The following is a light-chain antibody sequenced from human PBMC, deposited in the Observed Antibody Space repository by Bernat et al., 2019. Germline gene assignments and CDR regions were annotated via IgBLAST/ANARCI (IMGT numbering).Light chain of an antibody. J-gene: IGKJ4*01. CDR2: DAS. CDR1: QDISNY. V-gene: IGKV1-33*01. Sequence: DIQMIQSPSSLSASVGDRVTTTCQASQDISNYFNWYQQKPGKAPKLLIYDASNLETGVPSRFSGSGSGTDFTFTISSLQPEDIATYYCQQYDNLPPLTFGGGTKVEIK. CDR3: QQYDNLPPLT.